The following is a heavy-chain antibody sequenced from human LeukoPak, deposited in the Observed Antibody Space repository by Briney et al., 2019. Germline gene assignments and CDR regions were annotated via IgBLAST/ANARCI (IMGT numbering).Heavy chain of an antibody. CDR2: ISRSGGST. CDR3: AKWITVTTNAFDI. CDR1: GFTFTSYA. D-gene: IGHD4-17*01. Sequence: GGSLRLSCAASGFTFTSYAMSWVRPAPGKGRGWVPAISRSGGSTYYVDSVKGRFTISRDNSKNTLNLQMNSLRAEDTAVYYCAKWITVTTNAFDIWGQGTMATVSS. J-gene: IGHJ3*02. V-gene: IGHV3-23*01.